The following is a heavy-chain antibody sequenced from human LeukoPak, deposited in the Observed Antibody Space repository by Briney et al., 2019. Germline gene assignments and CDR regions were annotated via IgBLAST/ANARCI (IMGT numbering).Heavy chain of an antibody. CDR2: IIPIFGTA. CDR3: AISDAYYYYYYGMDV. Sequence: GSSVKVSSKASGGTFSSYAISWVRQAPGQGLEWMGGIIPIFGTANYAQKFQGRVTITADESTSTAYMELSSLRSEDTAVYYCAISDAYYYYYYGMDVWGQGTTVTVSS. D-gene: IGHD2-2*01. V-gene: IGHV1-69*01. CDR1: GGTFSSYA. J-gene: IGHJ6*02.